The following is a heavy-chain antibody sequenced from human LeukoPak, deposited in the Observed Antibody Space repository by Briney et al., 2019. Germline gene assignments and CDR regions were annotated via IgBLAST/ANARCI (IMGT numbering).Heavy chain of an antibody. J-gene: IGHJ3*01. CDR3: VRAPIDSNSWYQAFDL. D-gene: IGHD6-13*01. Sequence: PGGSLRLSCAASGYTFSSNSMNWVRQAPGKGLEWVSYISSSSSTIYYADSVQGRFTISRDNAKNSLYLQMNSLRAEDTAVYYCVRAPIDSNSWYQAFDLWGQGTMVTVSS. V-gene: IGHV3-48*04. CDR1: GYTFSSNS. CDR2: ISSSSSTI.